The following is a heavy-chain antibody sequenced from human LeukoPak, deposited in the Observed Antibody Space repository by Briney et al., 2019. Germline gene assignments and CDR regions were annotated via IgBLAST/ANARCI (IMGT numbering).Heavy chain of an antibody. D-gene: IGHD5-18*01. Sequence: APETLSLTCTVSSGSISSYYWTWIRQPPGKGLEWIGYIFYTGSTNYNPSLKSRVTMSVDTSKNQFSLKLSSVTAADTAVYYCGRGGYSVIDYWGQGTLVTVSS. J-gene: IGHJ4*02. CDR3: GRGGYSVIDY. CDR2: IFYTGST. V-gene: IGHV4-59*08. CDR1: SGSISSYY.